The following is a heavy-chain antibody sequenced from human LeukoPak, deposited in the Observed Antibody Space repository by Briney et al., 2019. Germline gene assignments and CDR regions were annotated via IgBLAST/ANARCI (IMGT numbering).Heavy chain of an antibody. Sequence: SVKVSCKASGGTFSSYAISWVRQAPGQGLEWMGRIIPIFGTANYAQKFQGRVTISTDESTSTAYMELSSLRSEDTAVYYCAREVYSYGYAQFDYWGQGTLVTVSS. D-gene: IGHD5-18*01. CDR2: IIPIFGTA. V-gene: IGHV1-69*05. J-gene: IGHJ4*02. CDR1: GGTFSSYA. CDR3: AREVYSYGYAQFDY.